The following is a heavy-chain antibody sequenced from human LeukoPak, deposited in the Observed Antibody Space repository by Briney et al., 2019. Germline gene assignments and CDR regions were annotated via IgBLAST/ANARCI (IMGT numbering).Heavy chain of an antibody. CDR1: GFTFSSYW. V-gene: IGHV3-74*01. CDR2: VNSDGTGT. Sequence: GGSLRLSCAASGFTFSSYWMHWVRQAPGKGLVWFSRVNSDGTGTTYADSVEGRFTISRDNAKNTVYLQMNSLRAEDTAIHYCIRTLIVATSPYMDVWGKGTTVTVSS. D-gene: IGHD5-12*01. CDR3: IRTLIVATSPYMDV. J-gene: IGHJ6*03.